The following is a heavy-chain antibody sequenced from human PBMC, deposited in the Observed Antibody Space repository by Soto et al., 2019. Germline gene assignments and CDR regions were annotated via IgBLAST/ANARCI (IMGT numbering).Heavy chain of an antibody. CDR1: GVTFHNYA. Sequence: GGSLRLSCAASGVTFHNYAMTWVRQAPGKGLEWVSAISGSGTSTYYADSVQGRFTISRDNSKNTLSLQMNSLRAEDTAVYYCARDPNYDFWKGPFDYWGQGTLVTVSS. J-gene: IGHJ4*02. CDR3: ARDPNYDFWKGPFDY. CDR2: ISGSGTST. V-gene: IGHV3-23*01. D-gene: IGHD3-3*01.